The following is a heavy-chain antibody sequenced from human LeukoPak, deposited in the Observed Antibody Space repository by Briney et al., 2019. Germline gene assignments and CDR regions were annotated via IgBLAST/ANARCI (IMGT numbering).Heavy chain of an antibody. V-gene: IGHV4-39*07. CDR1: GGSISSSSYY. D-gene: IGHD6-19*01. CDR2: IYHSGNT. Sequence: SETLSLTCTVSGGSISSSSYYWGWIRQPPGKGLEWIGNIYHSGNTYYNSSLKSRVTISVDTSKNQFSLKLRSVTAADTAVYYCARCFSGNGANDHWGQGTLVTVSS. J-gene: IGHJ4*02. CDR3: ARCFSGNGANDH.